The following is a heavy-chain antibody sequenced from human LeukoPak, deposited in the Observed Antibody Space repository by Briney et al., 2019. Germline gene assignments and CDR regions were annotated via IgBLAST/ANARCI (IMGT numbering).Heavy chain of an antibody. J-gene: IGHJ4*01. V-gene: IGHV3-7*01. D-gene: IGHD7-27*01. Sequence: GGSLRLSRAASGFSFSENWMSWVRQAPGKGPEWVANIRPDGNVAFHVDFVKGRFSISRDNAKNTLYLQMNGLRVEDTALYYCARDDHWGWDKWGRGTLVTVSS. CDR1: GFSFSENW. CDR2: IRPDGNVA. CDR3: ARDDHWGWDK.